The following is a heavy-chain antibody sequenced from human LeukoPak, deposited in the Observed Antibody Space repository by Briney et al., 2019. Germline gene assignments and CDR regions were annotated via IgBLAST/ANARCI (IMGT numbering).Heavy chain of an antibody. Sequence: VGALRVSCVASRFTFISCWIHWVRPAPGRGRVGVSRINSGGSSTSYAESVKGRFTISTDYPKTTLYLQTNSLRAEDTAVYYCARDESSSGPYDFYGMDVCGHG. CDR1: RFTFISCW. D-gene: IGHD6-13*01. CDR2: INSGGSST. CDR3: ARDESSSGPYDFYGMDV. V-gene: IGHV3-74*01. J-gene: IGHJ6*02.